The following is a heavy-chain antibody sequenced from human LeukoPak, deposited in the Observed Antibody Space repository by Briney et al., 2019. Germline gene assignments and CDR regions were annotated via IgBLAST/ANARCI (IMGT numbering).Heavy chain of an antibody. J-gene: IGHJ3*02. CDR2: IIPIFGTA. V-gene: IGHV1-69*05. Sequence: SVKVSCKASGGTFSIYAIGWVRQAPGQGLEWMGGIIPIFGTANYTQKFQGRVTITTDESTSTAYMELSTLRSEDTAVYYCARDSYDSSGYFSQDAFDIWGQGTMVTVSS. D-gene: IGHD3-22*01. CDR3: ARDSYDSSGYFSQDAFDI. CDR1: GGTFSIYA.